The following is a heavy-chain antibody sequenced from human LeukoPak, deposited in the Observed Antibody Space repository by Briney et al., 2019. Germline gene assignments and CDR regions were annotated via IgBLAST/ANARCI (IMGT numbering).Heavy chain of an antibody. CDR2: IIPILGIA. V-gene: IGHV1-69*04. Sequence: ASVKVSCKASGGTFSSYAISWVRQAPGQGLEWMGRIIPILGIANYAQKFQGRVTMTEDTSTDTAYMELSSLRSEDTAVYYCATVSLDGTTGDGYWGQGTLVTVSS. CDR1: GGTFSSYA. D-gene: IGHD1-1*01. J-gene: IGHJ4*02. CDR3: ATVSLDGTTGDGY.